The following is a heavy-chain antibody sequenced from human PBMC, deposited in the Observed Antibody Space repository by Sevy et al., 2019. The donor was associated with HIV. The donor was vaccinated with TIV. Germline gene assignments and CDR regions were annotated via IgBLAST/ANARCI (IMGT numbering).Heavy chain of an antibody. CDR1: GFTFDDYA. Sequence: GGSLRLSCAASGFTFDDYAMHWVRQAPGKGLEWVSGVSWNSASIGYAGSVRGRFTISRDNAKNSLSLHMNSLTSEDTAFYYCTKVLVATLVPGYCYDGTCWPRDGFDIWGHGTMVTVSS. CDR2: VSWNSASI. V-gene: IGHV3-9*01. CDR3: TKVLVATLVPGYCYDGTCWPRDGFDI. J-gene: IGHJ3*02. D-gene: IGHD2-15*01.